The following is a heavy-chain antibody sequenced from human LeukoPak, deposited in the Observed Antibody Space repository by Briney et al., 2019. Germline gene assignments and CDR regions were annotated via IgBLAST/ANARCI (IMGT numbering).Heavy chain of an antibody. V-gene: IGHV4-61*02. CDR1: GGSISSGSYY. J-gene: IGHJ5*02. D-gene: IGHD4-17*01. CDR3: ARTYGDYWFDP. CDR2: IYTSGST. Sequence: PSQTLSLTCTVSGGSISSGSYYWSWIRQPAGKGLEWIGRIYTSGSTNYNPSLKSRVTMSVDTSKNQFSLKLSSVTAADTAVYYCARTYGDYWFDPWGQGTLVTVSS.